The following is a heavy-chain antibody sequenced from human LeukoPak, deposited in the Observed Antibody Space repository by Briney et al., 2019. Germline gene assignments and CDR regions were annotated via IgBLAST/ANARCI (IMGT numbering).Heavy chain of an antibody. CDR1: GFIFDDYA. CDR3: ARGLGGDQGYFDL. D-gene: IGHD3-10*01. J-gene: IGHJ2*01. Sequence: GGSLRLSCAASGFIFDDYAMHWVRQAPGKGLEWVPTINWNSGTLAYADSVKGRFTISRDNAKNSLYLQMNSLRTEDTALYYCARGLGGDQGYFDLWGRGTLATVSS. CDR2: INWNSGTL. V-gene: IGHV3-9*01.